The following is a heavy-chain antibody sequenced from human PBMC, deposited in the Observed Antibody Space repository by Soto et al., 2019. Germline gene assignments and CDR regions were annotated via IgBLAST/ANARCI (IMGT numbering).Heavy chain of an antibody. CDR1: GGSISSGGYS. Sequence: PSETLSLTCAVSGGSISSGGYSWSWIRQPPGKGLEWIGNIYHSGSTNYNPSLKSRVTISIDRSKNQFSLKLRAVTAADTAVYYCARSGLGIYYFDYWGQGTLVTVSS. CDR3: ARSGLGIYYFDY. J-gene: IGHJ4*02. D-gene: IGHD3-3*01. V-gene: IGHV4-30-2*01. CDR2: IYHSGST.